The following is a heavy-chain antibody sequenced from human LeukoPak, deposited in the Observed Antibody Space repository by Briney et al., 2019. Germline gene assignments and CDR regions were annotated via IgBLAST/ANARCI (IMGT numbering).Heavy chain of an antibody. CDR1: GFSFSSYE. CDR3: ARDVTLGRRGSWGYFDY. J-gene: IGHJ4*02. CDR2: ISSSGSTI. V-gene: IGHV3-48*03. D-gene: IGHD3-16*01. Sequence: GGPLRLSCAACGFSFSSYEMNWVRQAPGKGLEWVSYISSSGSTIYYADSVKGRFTISRDNAKNSLYLQMNSLRAEDTAVYYCARDVTLGRRGSWGYFDYWGQGTLVTVSS.